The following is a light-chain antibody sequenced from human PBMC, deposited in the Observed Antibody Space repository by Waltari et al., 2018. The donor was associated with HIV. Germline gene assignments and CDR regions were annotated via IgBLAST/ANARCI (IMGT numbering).Light chain of an antibody. J-gene: IGKJ1*01. CDR3: MQGTQFPGT. CDR2: KIS. CDR1: QSLVHSAVKTY. V-gene: IGKV2-24*01. Sequence: DIVMTQTPLSSPVTLGQTASISCRSRQSLVHSAVKTYLSWLQQRPGQPPRLLIYKISNRLSGVPDRFSGSGAGTDFTLKISRVEAEDVGVYHCMQGTQFPGTFGQGTKLEIK.